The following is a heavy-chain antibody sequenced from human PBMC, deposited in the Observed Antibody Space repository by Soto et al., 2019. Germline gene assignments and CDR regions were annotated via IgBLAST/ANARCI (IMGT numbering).Heavy chain of an antibody. D-gene: IGHD1-26*01. CDR3: TRDQGGSYDSWFDP. V-gene: IGHV3-21*01. CDR1: LSCSFTF. CDR2: ISSGGTYI. J-gene: IGHJ5*02. Sequence: LSCSFTFSNWVRQAPGKGLEWVASISSGGTYIKYADSVKGRFTISRDNAKNSVSLQMNSLRVDDTVVYFCTRDQGGSYDSWFDPWGQGTLVTVSS.